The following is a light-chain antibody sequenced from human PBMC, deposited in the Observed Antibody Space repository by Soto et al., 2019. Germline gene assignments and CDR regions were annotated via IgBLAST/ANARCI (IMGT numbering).Light chain of an antibody. V-gene: IGKV1-39*02. Sequence: YFLSASLVAIVTITCRASQSISRYLDWYQQKPGKAPKLLIYAASSLQSGVPSRFSGSGSGTDFTLTISRLQPEDFATYYCQQYNTYPLTFGGVTKVDI. CDR1: QSISRY. CDR2: AAS. J-gene: IGKJ4*01. CDR3: QQYNTYPLT.